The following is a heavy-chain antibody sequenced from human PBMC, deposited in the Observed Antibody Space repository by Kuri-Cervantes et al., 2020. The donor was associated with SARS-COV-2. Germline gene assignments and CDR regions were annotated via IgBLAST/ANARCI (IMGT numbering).Heavy chain of an antibody. V-gene: IGHV3-23*01. D-gene: IGHD3-16*01. CDR1: GFTFTSLS. CDR3: AQGLHYDDVWGNHDD. J-gene: IGHJ4*02. Sequence: GGSLRPSCAASGFTFTSLSMGWVRQAPGKGLEWVSGIGGSGGSTDYADSVKGRFTISRDNSKNTLFLQMNSLRTDDTAVYYCAQGLHYDDVWGNHDDWGQGAMVTVSS. CDR2: IGGSGGST.